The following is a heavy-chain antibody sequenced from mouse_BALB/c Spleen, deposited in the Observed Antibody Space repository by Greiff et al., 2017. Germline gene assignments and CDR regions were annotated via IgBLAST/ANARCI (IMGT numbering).Heavy chain of an antibody. CDR1: GFTFTDYY. CDR3: ARALITTVVSPMDY. D-gene: IGHD1-1*01. J-gene: IGHJ4*01. CDR2: IRNKANGYTT. Sequence: EVQLVESGGGLVQPGGTLRLSCATSGFTFTDYYMSWVRQSPGKALEWLGFIRNKANGYTTEYSASVKGRCTISRDNYASILYLQMNTMRAENKATYYCARALITTVVSPMDYWGQGTSVTVSS. V-gene: IGHV7-3*02.